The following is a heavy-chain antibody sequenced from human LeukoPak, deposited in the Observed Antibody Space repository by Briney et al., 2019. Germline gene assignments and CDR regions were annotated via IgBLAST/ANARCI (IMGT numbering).Heavy chain of an antibody. CDR3: ARAHPDTADQISIPFDY. V-gene: IGHV3-7*01. CDR1: GFTFSSYW. D-gene: IGHD3-9*01. Sequence: GGSLRLSCAASGFTFSSYWMSWVRQAPGKGLEWVANIKQDGSEKYYVDSVKGRFTISRDNAKNSLYLQMNSLRAEDTAVYYCARAHPDTADQISIPFDYWGQGTLVTVSS. J-gene: IGHJ4*02. CDR2: IKQDGSEK.